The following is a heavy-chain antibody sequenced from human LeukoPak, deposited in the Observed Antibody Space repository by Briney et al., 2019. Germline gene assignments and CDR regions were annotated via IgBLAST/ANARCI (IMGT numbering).Heavy chain of an antibody. Sequence: GGSLRLSCAASGFTVSSTYMSWVRQAPGKGLEWVSIFYSGGSTYYADSVKGRFTIFRDNSKNTVYLQMNSLRAEDTAVYYCAVITIRDWFDPWGQGTLVTVSS. D-gene: IGHD3-22*01. CDR2: FYSGGST. V-gene: IGHV3-53*01. CDR1: GFTVSSTY. CDR3: AVITIRDWFDP. J-gene: IGHJ5*02.